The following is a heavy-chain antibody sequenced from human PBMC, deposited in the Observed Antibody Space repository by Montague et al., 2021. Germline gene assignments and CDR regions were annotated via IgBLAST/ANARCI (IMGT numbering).Heavy chain of an antibody. CDR2: ITASGATT. V-gene: IGHV3-23*01. CDR3: ANARVAVAGAEDY. J-gene: IGHJ4*02. CDR1: GFTSRSYA. D-gene: IGHD6-19*01. Sequence: SLRLSCAASGFTSRSYAMSWVRQSAGKGLEWVSTITASGATTYYDDSVKGRFTISRDNSKNTLYLQMNSLRAEDTAIYFCANARVAVAGAEDYWGQGALVTVSS.